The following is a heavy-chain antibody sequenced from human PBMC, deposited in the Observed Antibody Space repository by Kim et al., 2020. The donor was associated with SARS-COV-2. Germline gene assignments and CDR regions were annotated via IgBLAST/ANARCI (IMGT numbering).Heavy chain of an antibody. CDR3: ARGRRAAALDDAFDI. J-gene: IGHJ3*02. CDR2: IWYDGSNK. Sequence: GGSLRLSCAASGFTFISYGMHWVRQAPGKGLEWVAVIWYDGSNKYYADSVKGRFTISRDNSKNTLYLQMNSLRAEDTAVYYCARGRRAAALDDAFDIWGQGTMVTVSS. CDR1: GFTFISYG. V-gene: IGHV3-33*01. D-gene: IGHD6-13*01.